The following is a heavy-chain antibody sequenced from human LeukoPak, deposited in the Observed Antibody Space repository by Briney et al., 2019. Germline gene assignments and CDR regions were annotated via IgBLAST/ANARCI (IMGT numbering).Heavy chain of an antibody. Sequence: ASVKVSCKASGYSFVLYGISWVRQAPGQGLEWMGWINPNSGGTNYAQKFQGRVTMTRDTSISTAYMELSRLRSDDTAVYYCAELGITMIGGVWGKGTTVTISS. J-gene: IGHJ6*04. D-gene: IGHD3-10*02. CDR2: INPNSGGT. V-gene: IGHV1-2*02. CDR1: GYSFVLYG. CDR3: AELGITMIGGV.